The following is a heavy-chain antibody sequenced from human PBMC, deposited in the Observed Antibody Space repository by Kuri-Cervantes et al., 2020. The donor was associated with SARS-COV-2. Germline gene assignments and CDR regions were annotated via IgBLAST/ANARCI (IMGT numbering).Heavy chain of an antibody. CDR2: IYPGDSDT. D-gene: IGHD2-15*01. CDR1: GYSFTSYW. V-gene: IGHV5-51*01. J-gene: IGHJ6*02. CDR3: ARLPPNCSGGSCYDGYYYYGMDV. Sequence: GGSVRFSCKGSGYSFTSYWIGWVRQMPGKGLEWMGIIYPGDSDTRYSPSFQGQVTISADKSISTAYLQWSSLKASDTAMYYCARLPPNCSGGSCYDGYYYYGMDVWGQGTTVTVSS.